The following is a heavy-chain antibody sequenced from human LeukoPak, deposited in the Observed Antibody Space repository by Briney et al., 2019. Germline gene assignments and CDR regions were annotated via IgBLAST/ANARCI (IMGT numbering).Heavy chain of an antibody. CDR2: MYSSGST. Sequence: SETLSLTCTVSGGSLSGYYWSWIRQPAGKGLEWIGRMYSSGSTIYNPSLKSRVTMSADTSKSQFSLKLSSVTAADTAVYYCARDYGSGSYNYWGQGTLVTVSS. J-gene: IGHJ4*02. D-gene: IGHD3-10*01. CDR3: ARDYGSGSYNY. V-gene: IGHV4-4*07. CDR1: GGSLSGYY.